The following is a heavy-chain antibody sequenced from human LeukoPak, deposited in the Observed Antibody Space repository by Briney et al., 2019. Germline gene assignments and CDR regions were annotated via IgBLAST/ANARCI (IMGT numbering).Heavy chain of an antibody. CDR1: GYTFTDYY. CDR3: ATAGATAGGYYFDY. CDR2: VDPEDGET. D-gene: IGHD3-10*01. J-gene: IGHJ4*02. V-gene: IGHV1-69-2*01. Sequence: ASVKVSCKVSGYTFTDYYMHWVQQAPGKGLEWMGLVDPEDGETIYAEKFQGRVTINAYTSTDTASMELSSLRSEHTAVHYCATAGATAGGYYFDYWGQGTLVTVSS.